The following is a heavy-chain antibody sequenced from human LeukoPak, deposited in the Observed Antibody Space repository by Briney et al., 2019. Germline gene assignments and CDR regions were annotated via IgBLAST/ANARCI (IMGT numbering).Heavy chain of an antibody. V-gene: IGHV3-23*01. D-gene: IGHD6-25*01. CDR3: AKEEYSSGGTDWFDP. CDR1: GFTFSSYA. J-gene: IGHJ5*02. Sequence: SGGSLRLSCAASGFTFSSYAMSWVRQAPGKGLEWVSAMSCSGGSTYYANSVKGLFTISRDNSKNTLYLQMNSLRAEDTAVYYCAKEEYSSGGTDWFDPWGQGTLVTVSS. CDR2: MSCSGGST.